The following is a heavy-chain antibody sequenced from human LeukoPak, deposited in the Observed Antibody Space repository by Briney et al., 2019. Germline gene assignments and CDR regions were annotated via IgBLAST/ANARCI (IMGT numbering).Heavy chain of an antibody. CDR3: ARGEGSGSYPLPFDY. J-gene: IGHJ4*02. Sequence: SETLSLTCTVSGGSISSYYWSWIRQPPGKGLEWIGYIYYSGSTNYNPSLKSRVTISVDTSKNQFSLKLSSVTAADTAVYYCARGEGSGSYPLPFDYWGQGTLVTVSS. CDR2: IYYSGST. D-gene: IGHD1-26*01. CDR1: GGSISSYY. V-gene: IGHV4-59*08.